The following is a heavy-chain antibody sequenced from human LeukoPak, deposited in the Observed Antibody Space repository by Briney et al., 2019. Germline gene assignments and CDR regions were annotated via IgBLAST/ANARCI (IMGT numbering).Heavy chain of an antibody. CDR2: IYYSGST. J-gene: IGHJ4*02. CDR1: DDSISDYY. V-gene: IGHV4-59*08. CDR3: ARHSSGTFDY. Sequence: PSETLSLTCTVSDDSISDYYRGWIRQPPGKGLEWIGYIYYSGSTNYNPSLKSRVTISVDTSKNQFSLKLSSVTAADTAVYYCARHSSGTFDYWGQGTLVTVSS. D-gene: IGHD3-22*01.